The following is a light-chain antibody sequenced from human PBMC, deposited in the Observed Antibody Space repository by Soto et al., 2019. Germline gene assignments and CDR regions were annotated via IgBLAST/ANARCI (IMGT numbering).Light chain of an antibody. Sequence: QSVLTQSPSASASLGASVKLTCTLSSGHSTYTITWHQQQPDKGPRYLMSLDSDGSHYKGDGIPDRFSGSSSGAERYLTISRLQSEDEADYYCQTWATGPDWVFGGGTKLTVL. V-gene: IGLV4-69*01. J-gene: IGLJ3*02. CDR3: QTWATGPDWV. CDR2: LDSDGSH. CDR1: SGHSTYT.